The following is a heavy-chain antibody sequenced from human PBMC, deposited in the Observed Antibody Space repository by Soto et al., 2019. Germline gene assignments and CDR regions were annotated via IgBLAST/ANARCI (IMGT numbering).Heavy chain of an antibody. CDR1: GGSISSGGYY. J-gene: IGHJ6*02. Sequence: QVQLQESGPGLVKPSQTLSLTCTVSGGSISSGGYYWRWIRQHPGKGLEWIGYIYYSGSTYYNPSLKSQVTISVDTTKSQFSLKLSSVTAADTAVYYCASAPRLRSGMDVWGQGTTVTVSS. CDR3: ASAPRLRSGMDV. V-gene: IGHV4-31*01. D-gene: IGHD4-17*01. CDR2: IYYSGST.